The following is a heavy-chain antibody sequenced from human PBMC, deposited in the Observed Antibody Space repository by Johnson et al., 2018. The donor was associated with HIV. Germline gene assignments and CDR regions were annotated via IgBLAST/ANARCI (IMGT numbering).Heavy chain of an antibody. D-gene: IGHD3-9*01. CDR3: ARVLTTRGAFDI. J-gene: IGHJ3*02. CDR1: GFTFSSYA. Sequence: VQLVESGGGVVQPGRSLRLSCAASGFTFSSYAMHWVRQAPGTGLEWVAVISYDGSNKYYADSVKGRFTISRDNSKNTLYLQMNSLRAEDTAVYYCARVLTTRGAFDIWGQGTMVTVSS. CDR2: ISYDGSNK. V-gene: IGHV3-30-3*01.